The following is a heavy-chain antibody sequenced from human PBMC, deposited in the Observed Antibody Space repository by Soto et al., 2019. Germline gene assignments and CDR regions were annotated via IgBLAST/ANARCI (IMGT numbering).Heavy chain of an antibody. J-gene: IGHJ4*02. CDR1: GFTFSSYA. CDR3: VRGNTGYGNFDS. D-gene: IGHD5-12*01. CDR2: ISGSGGST. V-gene: IGHV3-23*01. Sequence: GGSLRLSCAASGFTFSSYAMSWVRQAPGKGLEWVSAISGSGGSTYYADSVKGRFTISRDNSKNTLYLQMNSLRDEDTAVYYCVRGNTGYGNFDSWGQGTLVTVYS.